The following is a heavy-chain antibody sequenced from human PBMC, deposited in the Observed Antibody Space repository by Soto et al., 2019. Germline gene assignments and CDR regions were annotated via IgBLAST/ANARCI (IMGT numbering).Heavy chain of an antibody. CDR2: IGPDGSNI. Sequence: GGALKVWNTASEFISSSHWMRWIRQAPGKGLVGVSHIGPDGSNIWEADSVQGRFTISRDNARNRLYLQMNSLRDEDTAIYYCVRDNNWSFDYWGQGILVTVSS. CDR1: EFISSSHW. V-gene: IGHV3-74*01. J-gene: IGHJ4*02. D-gene: IGHD1-1*01. CDR3: VRDNNWSFDY.